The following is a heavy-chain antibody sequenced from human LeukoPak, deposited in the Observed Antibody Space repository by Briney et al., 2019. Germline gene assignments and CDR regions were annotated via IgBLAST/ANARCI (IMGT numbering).Heavy chain of an antibody. V-gene: IGHV4-61*01. CDR3: ARDEEKGFVDY. CDR1: GGSVSSGSYY. Sequence: PSETLSLTCTVSGGSVSSGSYYWSWIRQPPGKGLEWIGYIYYGGSTNYNPSLKSRVTISVDTSKNQFSLKLSSVTAADTAVYYCARDEEKGFVDYWGQGTLVTVSS. D-gene: IGHD3-10*01. J-gene: IGHJ4*02. CDR2: IYYGGST.